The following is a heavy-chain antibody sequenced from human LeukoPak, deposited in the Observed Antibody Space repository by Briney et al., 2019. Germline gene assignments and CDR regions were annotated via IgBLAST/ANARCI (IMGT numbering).Heavy chain of an antibody. CDR1: GFTFSSYW. CDR2: IKQDGREK. J-gene: IGHJ6*03. CDR3: ARDQNYYYYMDV. V-gene: IGHV3-7*01. Sequence: GGSLRLSCAASGFTFSSYWMNWVRQVPGKGLEWVANIKQDGREKYFVDSVKGRFTTSRDNAKNSLYIQMNSLRAEDTAVYYCARDQNYYYYMDVWGKGTTVTISS.